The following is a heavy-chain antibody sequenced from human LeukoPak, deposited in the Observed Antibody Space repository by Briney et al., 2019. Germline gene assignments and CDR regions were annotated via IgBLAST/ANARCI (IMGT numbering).Heavy chain of an antibody. Sequence: GGSLRLSCAASGFTFSSYWMHWVRQAPGKGLVWVSRIKSDGSITNYADSVKGRFTISRDNAKNTLYVQMNSLRAEDTAVYYCARDPTVTWGQGTLVTVSS. CDR1: GFTFSSYW. CDR3: ARDPTVT. V-gene: IGHV3-74*01. J-gene: IGHJ5*02. D-gene: IGHD4-11*01. CDR2: IKSDGSIT.